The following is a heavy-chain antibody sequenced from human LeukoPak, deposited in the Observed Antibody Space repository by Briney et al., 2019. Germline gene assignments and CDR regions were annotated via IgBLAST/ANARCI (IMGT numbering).Heavy chain of an antibody. D-gene: IGHD4-11*01. CDR2: ISVSGGST. Sequence: GGSLRLSCAASGFAFSSYAMGWVRQAPGKGLEWVSAISVSGGSTYYADSVKGRFTISRDNSKNTLYLQMNSLRAEDTAVYYCARDYTVITAVDAFDIWGQGTMVTVSS. CDR1: GFAFSSYA. CDR3: ARDYTVITAVDAFDI. J-gene: IGHJ3*02. V-gene: IGHV3-23*01.